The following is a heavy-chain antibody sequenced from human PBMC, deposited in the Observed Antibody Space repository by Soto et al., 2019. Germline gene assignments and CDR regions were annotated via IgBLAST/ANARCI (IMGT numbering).Heavy chain of an antibody. V-gene: IGHV4-59*01. D-gene: IGHD3-10*01. CDR3: ARDRYYGGADY. CDR2: VYYSGST. CDR1: GGSMSSYY. J-gene: IGHJ4*02. Sequence: SETLSLTCTVSGGSMSSYYWTWLRQSPGRGLEWIGYVYYSGSTTYNPSLKSRVTISVDTSKNQFSLKMSSVTSADTAVYFCARDRYYGGADYWGQGALVTVSS.